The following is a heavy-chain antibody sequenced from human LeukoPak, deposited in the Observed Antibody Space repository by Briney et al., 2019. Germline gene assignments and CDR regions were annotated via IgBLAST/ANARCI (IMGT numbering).Heavy chain of an antibody. V-gene: IGHV4-59*01. CDR2: IYYRGST. D-gene: IGHD3-10*01. J-gene: IGHJ3*02. CDR1: GGSISSYY. Sequence: SETLSLTCTVSGGSISSYYWSWIRQPPGKGMGWIGYIYYRGSTNYNPSLKSRVTISVDTSKNQFSLKLSSVTAADTAVYYCARVGLTMVRGVIITDAFDIWGQGTMVTVSS. CDR3: ARVGLTMVRGVIITDAFDI.